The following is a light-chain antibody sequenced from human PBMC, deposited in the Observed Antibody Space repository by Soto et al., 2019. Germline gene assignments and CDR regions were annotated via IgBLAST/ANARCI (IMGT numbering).Light chain of an antibody. V-gene: IGKV3-15*01. Sequence: EIVMTQSPATLSVSPGERATLSCSASQGIKDYVAWFQQKPGQAPRLLIYGASTRATAIPARFSGSGSGTEFTLSISSLQSEDFAVYYCQQYNTWPRTFGQGTKVDI. CDR2: GAS. CDR3: QQYNTWPRT. CDR1: QGIKDY. J-gene: IGKJ1*01.